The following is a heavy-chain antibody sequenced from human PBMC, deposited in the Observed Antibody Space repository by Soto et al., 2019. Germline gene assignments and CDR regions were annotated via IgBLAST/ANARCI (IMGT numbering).Heavy chain of an antibody. CDR3: ARELYYYDSYYYYGMDV. V-gene: IGHV4-34*01. CDR1: GGSFSGYY. CDR2: INHSGST. J-gene: IGHJ6*02. D-gene: IGHD3-22*01. Sequence: SETLSLTCAVYGGSFSGYYWGWIRQPPGKGLEWIGEINHSGSTNYNPSLKSRVTISVDTSKNQFSLKLSSVTAADTAVYYCARELYYYDSYYYYGMDVWGQGTTVTVSS.